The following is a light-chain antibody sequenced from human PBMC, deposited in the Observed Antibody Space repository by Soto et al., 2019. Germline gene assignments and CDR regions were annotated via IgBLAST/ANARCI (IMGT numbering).Light chain of an antibody. Sequence: QSVLTQPPSVSGAPGLRVTISCTGSSSNIGAGYDVHWYQQVPGTAPRLLVYSNNQRPSGVPDRFSASKSGTSASLDISGLRSEDEAKYYCAARDESLNRHVFGTGTKVTVL. J-gene: IGLJ1*01. V-gene: IGLV1-47*02. CDR2: SNN. CDR1: SSNIGAGYD. CDR3: AARDESLNRHV.